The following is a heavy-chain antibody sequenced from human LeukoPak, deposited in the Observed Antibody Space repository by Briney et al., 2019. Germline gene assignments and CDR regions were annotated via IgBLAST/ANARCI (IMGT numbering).Heavy chain of an antibody. J-gene: IGHJ6*02. Sequence: ASVKVSCRVSGYPLNELSMQWVRQAPGKGLEWMGGFHLEDGDKIYAQSFQGRFTLTKDTSADTAYMELSSLRSEDTAVYYCATAGLMGPTYFGLLVWGRGPTLSVSS. CDR3: ATAGLMGPTYFGLLV. CDR1: GYPLNELS. D-gene: IGHD2-8*01. CDR2: FHLEDGDK. V-gene: IGHV1-24*01.